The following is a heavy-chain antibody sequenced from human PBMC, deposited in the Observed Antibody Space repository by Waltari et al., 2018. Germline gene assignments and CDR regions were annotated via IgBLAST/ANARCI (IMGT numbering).Heavy chain of an antibody. CDR2: IVVGSGNT. D-gene: IGHD3-22*01. CDR1: GFTFTNSA. V-gene: IGHV1-58*01. Sequence: QMQLVQSGPEVKKPGTSVKVSCKASGFTFTNSAVQWVRQARGQRLEWIGWIVVGSGNTNYAQKVQERVTITRDMSASTAYMELTSLRSEDTAVYYCAAANYYDSSGYVAGWFDPWGQGTLVTVSS. J-gene: IGHJ5*02. CDR3: AAANYYDSSGYVAGWFDP.